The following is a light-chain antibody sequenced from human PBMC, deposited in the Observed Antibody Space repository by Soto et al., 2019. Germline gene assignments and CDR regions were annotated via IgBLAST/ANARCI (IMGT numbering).Light chain of an antibody. Sequence: DIQMTQSPSSVSASVGDRVTITCRSSEDISTWLAWYQQKPGKAPKLLIYAASSLQSGVPSRFSGSGSETEFTLTITSLQPEDSATYYCQQRNSYPWTFGQGTKVDIK. CDR3: QQRNSYPWT. CDR1: EDISTW. J-gene: IGKJ1*01. CDR2: AAS. V-gene: IGKV1-12*01.